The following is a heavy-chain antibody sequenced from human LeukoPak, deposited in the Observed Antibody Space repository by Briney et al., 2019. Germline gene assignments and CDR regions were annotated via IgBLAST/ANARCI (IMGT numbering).Heavy chain of an antibody. CDR1: GGAFSSYT. CDR2: IIPIFGTT. V-gene: IGHV1-69*13. D-gene: IGHD3-10*01. CDR3: ASVWFGPTIHGYFQH. Sequence: RASVKVSCKASGGAFSSYTISWVRQAPGQGLEWMGGIIPIFGTTNYAQRFQGRVTISADESTSTAYMELSSVRAEDTAVYYCASVWFGPTIHGYFQHWGQGTLVTFSS. J-gene: IGHJ1*01.